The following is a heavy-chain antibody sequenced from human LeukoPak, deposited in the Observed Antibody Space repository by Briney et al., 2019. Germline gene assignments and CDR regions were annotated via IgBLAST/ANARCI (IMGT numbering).Heavy chain of an antibody. D-gene: IGHD5-18*01. Sequence: SETLSLTCTVSGGSISSYYWSWIRQPPGKGLEWIGYIYYSGSTNYNPSLKSRVTISVDTSKSQFSLKLSSANAADTAGDYCGRGGGGDTAMVTDYWGQGTLVTVSS. CDR2: IYYSGST. CDR1: GGSISSYY. CDR3: GRGGGGDTAMVTDY. J-gene: IGHJ4*02. V-gene: IGHV4-59*01.